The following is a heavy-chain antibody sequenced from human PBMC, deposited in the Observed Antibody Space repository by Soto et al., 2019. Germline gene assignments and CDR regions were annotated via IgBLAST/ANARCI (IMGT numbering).Heavy chain of an antibody. Sequence: QVQLVESGGGLVKPGGSLRLSCAASGFSLSDYFMSWIRQAPGKGLEWVSYISTRSSYTTYGDSMEGRFSISRDNAKNSLYLQMNSLRDEDTAVYYCARFFEERGGFDFWGQGTLVTVSS. CDR1: GFSLSDYF. J-gene: IGHJ4*02. V-gene: IGHV3-11*05. CDR3: ARFFEERGGFDF. CDR2: ISTRSSYT. D-gene: IGHD3-16*01.